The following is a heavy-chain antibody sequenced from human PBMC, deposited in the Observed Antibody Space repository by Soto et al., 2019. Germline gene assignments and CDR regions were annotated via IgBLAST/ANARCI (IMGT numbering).Heavy chain of an antibody. V-gene: IGHV3-30*03. CDR3: VSDRGYGHASVPYS. J-gene: IGHJ4*02. CDR1: GFTFTSYG. D-gene: IGHD5-18*01. Sequence: QAHLVESGGGVVQPGRSGRLSCAASGFTFTSYGMHWVRQAPGTRLEWVAVISYDGGLQHYADSVKGRFTISRDNSKNMVLLQMNSLRAEDTAVYYCVSDRGYGHASVPYSWGQGTLVSVSS. CDR2: ISYDGGLQ.